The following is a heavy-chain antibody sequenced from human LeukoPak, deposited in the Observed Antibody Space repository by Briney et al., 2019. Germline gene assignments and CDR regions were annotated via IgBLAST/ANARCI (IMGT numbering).Heavy chain of an antibody. D-gene: IGHD1-26*01. CDR2: IYYSGST. CDR1: GASISGSGYY. V-gene: IGHV4-39*01. CDR3: AKSGGYGLIDY. Sequence: KASETLSLTCTVSGASISGSGYYWGWIRQPPGKGLEWIGNIYYSGSTYYNASPQSRVTISIDTSKNQFSLRLNSVTAADTAMYYCAKSGGYGLIDYWGQGTLVTVSS. J-gene: IGHJ4*02.